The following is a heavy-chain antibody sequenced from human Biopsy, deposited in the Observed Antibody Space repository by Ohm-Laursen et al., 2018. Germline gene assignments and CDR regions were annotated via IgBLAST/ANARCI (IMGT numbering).Heavy chain of an antibody. CDR1: GGSISSDY. J-gene: IGHJ2*01. D-gene: IGHD3-22*01. V-gene: IGHV4-59*12. Sequence: GTLSLTCTVSGGSISSDYWSWIRQTPGKGLEWIGYIYYSGSTNYNPSLKSRVTISVDSSKKQFSLKLKSVTAADTAIYYCARGVPHYDGSGFPLAGYWYFDLWGRGTLVTVSS. CDR2: IYYSGST. CDR3: ARGVPHYDGSGFPLAGYWYFDL.